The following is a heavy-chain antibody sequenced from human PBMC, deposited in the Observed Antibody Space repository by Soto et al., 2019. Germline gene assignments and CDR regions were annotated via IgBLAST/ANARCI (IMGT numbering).Heavy chain of an antibody. Sequence: VQLLESGGGLVQPGGSLRLSCAASGFPFSRYAMSWVRQAPGKGLEWVSAISCSGGSTYYADSVKGRCTISRDNSKNTLYLQMNSLRAEDKAVYYCAKDGAGIAVAGEFDYWGQGTLVTVSS. CDR1: GFPFSRYA. V-gene: IGHV3-23*01. CDR2: ISCSGGST. D-gene: IGHD6-19*01. CDR3: AKDGAGIAVAGEFDY. J-gene: IGHJ4*02.